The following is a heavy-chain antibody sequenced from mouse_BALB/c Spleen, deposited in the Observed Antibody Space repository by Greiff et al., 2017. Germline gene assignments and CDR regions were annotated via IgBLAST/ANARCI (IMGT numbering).Heavy chain of an antibody. CDR3: ARFFYGNYVNDFDY. J-gene: IGHJ2*01. CDR2: ISYSGST. CDR1: GDSITSCY. Sequence: VQLQESGPSLVKPSQTLSLTCSVTGDSITSCYWNWIRKFPGNKLEYMGYISYSGSTYYNPSLKSRISITRDTSKNQYYLQLNSVTTEDTATYYCARFFYGNYVNDFDYWGQGTTLTVSS. D-gene: IGHD2-1*01. V-gene: IGHV3-8*02.